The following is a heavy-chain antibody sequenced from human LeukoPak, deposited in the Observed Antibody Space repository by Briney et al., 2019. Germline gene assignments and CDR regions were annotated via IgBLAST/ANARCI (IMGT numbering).Heavy chain of an antibody. V-gene: IGHV4-34*01. J-gene: IGHJ4*02. D-gene: IGHD4-11*01. CDR1: GGSFSGYY. Sequence: PSETLSLTCAVYGGSFSGYYWSWIRQPPGKGLEWIGEINHSGSTNYNPSLKSRVTISVDTSKNQFSLKLSSVTAADTAVYYCARETTTNDGVFDYWGQGALVIVSS. CDR3: ARETTTNDGVFDY. CDR2: INHSGST.